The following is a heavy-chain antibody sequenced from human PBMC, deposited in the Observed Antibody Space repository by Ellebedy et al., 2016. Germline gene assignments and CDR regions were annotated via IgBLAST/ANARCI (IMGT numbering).Heavy chain of an antibody. J-gene: IGHJ4*02. Sequence: KLQGRVTMTTDTSASTAYMELSSLRSEDTAVYYCARGWFGELFYYWGQGTLVTVSS. V-gene: IGHV1-18*01. D-gene: IGHD3-10*01. CDR3: ARGWFGELFYY.